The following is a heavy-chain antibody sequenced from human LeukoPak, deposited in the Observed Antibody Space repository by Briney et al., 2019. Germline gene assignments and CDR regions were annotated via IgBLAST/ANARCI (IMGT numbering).Heavy chain of an antibody. Sequence: GAPVKVSCKASGYTFIEYNMYWVRQAPGQGLEWMGRINPNSGDTYYAQKFQGRVTMTRDTSINTAYMELSRLTSDDTAVYYCARGTGSSWFDPWGQGTLVTVSS. CDR3: ARGTGSSWFDP. CDR1: GYTFIEYN. D-gene: IGHD3-10*01. J-gene: IGHJ5*02. CDR2: INPNSGDT. V-gene: IGHV1-2*02.